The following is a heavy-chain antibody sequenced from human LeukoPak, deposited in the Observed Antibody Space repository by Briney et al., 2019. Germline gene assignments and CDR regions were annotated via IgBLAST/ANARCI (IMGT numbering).Heavy chain of an antibody. CDR3: ARVMGDLASLYHMDV. Sequence: SETLSLTCTVSGGSISGPYWSWVRQPPGKGLEWVGDVYYSGSTHQNPSLKSRVTISVDTSKNQFSLKLRSVTAADTAVYYCARVMGDLASLYHMDVWGKGTTVTVSS. CDR2: VYYSGST. V-gene: IGHV4-59*11. D-gene: IGHD3-16*01. CDR1: GGSISGPY. J-gene: IGHJ6*03.